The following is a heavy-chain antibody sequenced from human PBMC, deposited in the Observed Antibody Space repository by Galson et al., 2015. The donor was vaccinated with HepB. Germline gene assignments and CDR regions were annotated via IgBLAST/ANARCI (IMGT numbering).Heavy chain of an antibody. CDR1: GFTLSDYY. Sequence: SLRLSCAASGFTLSDYYMAWIRQAPGKGLEWISYISHSTLYTNYADSVKGRFTISRDNVKNSMCLQMNSLRAEDTAVYYCVRVADSDYGDHTHFDYWGQGTLVTVSS. J-gene: IGHJ4*02. D-gene: IGHD4-17*01. CDR2: ISHSTLYT. CDR3: VRVADSDYGDHTHFDY. V-gene: IGHV3-11*06.